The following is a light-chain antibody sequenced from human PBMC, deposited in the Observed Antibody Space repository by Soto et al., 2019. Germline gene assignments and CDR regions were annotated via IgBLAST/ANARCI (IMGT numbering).Light chain of an antibody. CDR2: EVS. J-gene: IGLJ2*01. V-gene: IGLV2-8*01. Sequence: QSALTQPPSASGSPGQSVTISCTGTSSDVGGYNYVSWYQQHPAKAPKLMIYEVSKRPSGVPDRFSGSRSGNTASLTVSGLQAEDEADYYCSSYAGNNFVVFGGGTKLTVL. CDR3: SSYAGNNFVV. CDR1: SSDVGGYNY.